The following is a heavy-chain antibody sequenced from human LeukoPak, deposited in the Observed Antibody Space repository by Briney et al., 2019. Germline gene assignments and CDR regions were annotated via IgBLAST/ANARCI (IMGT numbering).Heavy chain of an antibody. J-gene: IGHJ5*02. V-gene: IGHV4-59*08. CDR1: GGSIRSYY. Sequence: SETLSLTCTVSGGSIRSYYWSWIRQPPGKGLEWIGYVFDSGSTNYNPSLKSRVTISVDTFKSQFSLRLSSVTAADTAVYYCARHRSGSSWFAPWGQGTLVTVSS. CDR2: VFDSGST. CDR3: ARHRSGSSWFAP. D-gene: IGHD6-19*01.